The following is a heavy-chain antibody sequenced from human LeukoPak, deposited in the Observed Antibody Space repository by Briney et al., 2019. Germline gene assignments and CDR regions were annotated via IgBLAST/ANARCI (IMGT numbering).Heavy chain of an antibody. V-gene: IGHV1-18*04. D-gene: IGHD3-10*01. J-gene: IGHJ4*02. CDR3: ARDRYYYGSGSYGDY. Sequence: ASVKVSCKASGYTFTSYGISWVRQAPGQGLEWMGWISACNGNTNYAQKLQGRVTMTTDTSTSTAYMELRSLRSDDTAVYYCARDRYYYGSGSYGDYWGQGTLVTVSS. CDR2: ISACNGNT. CDR1: GYTFTSYG.